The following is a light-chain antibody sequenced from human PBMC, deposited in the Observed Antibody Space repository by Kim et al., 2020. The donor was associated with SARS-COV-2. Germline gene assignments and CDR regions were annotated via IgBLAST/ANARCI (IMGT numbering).Light chain of an antibody. CDR1: SGYSNYK. J-gene: IGLJ3*02. CDR2: VGTGGIVG. CDR3: GADHGSGSNFVYL. V-gene: IGLV9-49*01. Sequence: GTLSSGYSNYKVDWYQQRPGKGPRFVMRVGTGGIVGSKGDGIPDRFSVLGSGLNRYLTIKNIQEEDESDYHCGADHGSGSNFVYLFGGGTKVTVL.